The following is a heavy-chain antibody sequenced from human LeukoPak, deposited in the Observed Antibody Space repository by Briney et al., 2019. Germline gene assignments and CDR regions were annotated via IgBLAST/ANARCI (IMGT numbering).Heavy chain of an antibody. V-gene: IGHV4-38-2*02. D-gene: IGHD1-26*01. CDR3: AREGPGGYGGTMRT. J-gene: IGHJ4*02. Sequence: SETLSLTCTVSGYSISSGYYWGWIRQPPGKGLEWIGSIYHSGSTYYNPSLKSRVTISVDTSKNQFSLKLCSVTAADTAVYYCAREGPGGYGGTMRTWGQGTLVTVSS. CDR1: GYSISSGYY. CDR2: IYHSGST.